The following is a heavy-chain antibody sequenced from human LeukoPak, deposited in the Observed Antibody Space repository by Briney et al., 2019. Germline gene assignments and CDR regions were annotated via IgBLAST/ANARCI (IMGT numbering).Heavy chain of an antibody. J-gene: IGHJ4*02. CDR1: GYTFTSYY. V-gene: IGHV1-46*01. D-gene: IGHD6-19*01. CDR3: ARRGIAVAGPDY. Sequence: ASVKVSCKASGYTFTSYYMHWVRQAPGQGPEWMGIINPSGGSTSYAQKFQGRVTMTRDTSTSTVYMELSSLRSEDTAVYYCARRGIAVAGPDYWGQGTLVTVSS. CDR2: INPSGGST.